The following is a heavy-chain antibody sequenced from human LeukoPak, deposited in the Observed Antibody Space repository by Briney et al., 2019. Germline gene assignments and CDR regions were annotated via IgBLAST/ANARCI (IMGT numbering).Heavy chain of an antibody. CDR1: GFTFSSYA. V-gene: IGHV3-23*01. D-gene: IGHD6-13*01. CDR2: ISGSSGST. J-gene: IGHJ4*02. Sequence: GGSLRLSCAASGFTFSSYAMSWVRQAPGKGLEWVSAISGSSGSTYYADSVKGRFTISRDNSKNTLYLQMNSLRAEDTAVYYCAKDQYSSTWQLYQFDYWGQGTLVTVSS. CDR3: AKDQYSSTWQLYQFDY.